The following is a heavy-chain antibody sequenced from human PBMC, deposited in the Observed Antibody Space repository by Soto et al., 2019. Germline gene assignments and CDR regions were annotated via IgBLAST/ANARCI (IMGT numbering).Heavy chain of an antibody. Sequence: PGGSLRLSCAASGFTFSSYSMNWVRQAPGKGLEWVSYISSSSSTIYYADSVKGRFTISRDNAKNSLYLQMNSLRDEDTAVYYCARDGEEYSRSWFNWFDPWGQGTLVTVSS. CDR2: ISSSSSTI. CDR3: ARDGEEYSRSWFNWFDP. V-gene: IGHV3-48*02. J-gene: IGHJ5*02. D-gene: IGHD6-13*01. CDR1: GFTFSSYS.